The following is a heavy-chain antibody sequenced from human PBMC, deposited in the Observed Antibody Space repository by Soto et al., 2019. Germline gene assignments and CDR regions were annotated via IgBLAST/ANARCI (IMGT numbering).Heavy chain of an antibody. D-gene: IGHD2-8*01. Sequence: GGSLRLSCAASGFTFSSYAMHWVRQAPGKGLEWVAVISYDGSNKYYADSVKGRFTISRDNSKNTLYLQMNSLRAEDTAVYYCARAIKIVLMVYASSPYGMDVWGQGTTVTVSS. V-gene: IGHV3-30-3*01. CDR1: GFTFSSYA. J-gene: IGHJ6*02. CDR2: ISYDGSNK. CDR3: ARAIKIVLMVYASSPYGMDV.